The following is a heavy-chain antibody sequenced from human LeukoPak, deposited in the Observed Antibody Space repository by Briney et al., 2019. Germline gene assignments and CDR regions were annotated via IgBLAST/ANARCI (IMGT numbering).Heavy chain of an antibody. J-gene: IGHJ5*02. CDR2: IYYSGST. CDR3: ARLLATDIVATINLYWFDP. CDR1: GGSISSGGYY. D-gene: IGHD5-12*01. V-gene: IGHV4-31*03. Sequence: SETLSLTCTVSGGSISSGGYYWSWISQHPGKGLEWIGYIYYSGSTYYNPSLKSRVTISVDTSKNQFSLKLSSVTAADTAVYYCARLLATDIVATINLYWFDPWGQGTLVTVSS.